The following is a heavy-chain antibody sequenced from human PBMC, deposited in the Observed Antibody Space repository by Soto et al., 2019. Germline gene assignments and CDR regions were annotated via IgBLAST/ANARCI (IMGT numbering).Heavy chain of an antibody. CDR3: ERGIGMIGAVKGDAPGKDFFDS. CDR2: INHAGST. Sequence: SETLSLTCAVYGGSFSGYYWSWIRQPPGKGLEWIGGINHAGSTNQNPSLRTRVTISVDTSKNQFSLRLGSLTAADTAVYFCERGIGMIGAVKGDAPGKDFFDSWGQGNLVTVSS. V-gene: IGHV4-34*01. J-gene: IGHJ4*02. D-gene: IGHD3-22*01. CDR1: GGSFSGYY.